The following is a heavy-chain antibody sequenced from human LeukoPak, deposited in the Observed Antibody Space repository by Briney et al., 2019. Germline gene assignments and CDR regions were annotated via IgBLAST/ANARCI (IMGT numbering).Heavy chain of an antibody. J-gene: IGHJ6*03. V-gene: IGHV4-34*01. CDR3: ARGITIFGVVDYYYYYMDV. D-gene: IGHD3-3*01. Sequence: KASETLSLTCAVYGGSFSGYYWSWIRQPPGKGLEWIGEINHSGSTNYNPSLKSRVTTSVDTSKNQFSLKLSSVTAADTAVYYCARGITIFGVVDYYYYYMDVWGKGTTVTVSS. CDR2: INHSGST. CDR1: GGSFSGYY.